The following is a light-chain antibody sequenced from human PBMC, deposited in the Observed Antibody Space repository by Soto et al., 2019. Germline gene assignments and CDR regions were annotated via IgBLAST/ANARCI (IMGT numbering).Light chain of an antibody. CDR2: FVS. CDR3: MQALQTPLT. V-gene: IGKV2-28*01. J-gene: IGKJ4*01. CDR1: QSLLHTNGYNY. Sequence: DIVLTQSPLSLPVTPGEPASISCKSSQSLLHTNGYNYLHWYLQKPGQSPQLLMYFVSNRASGVPDRFSGSGSGTDFTLKISRVEAEDVGVYYCMQALQTPLTFGGGKKVEIK.